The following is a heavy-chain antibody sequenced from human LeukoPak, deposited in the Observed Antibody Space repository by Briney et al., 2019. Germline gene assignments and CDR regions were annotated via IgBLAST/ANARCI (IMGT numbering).Heavy chain of an antibody. V-gene: IGHV3-15*01. CDR2: IKSKTDGGTT. D-gene: IGHD2-2*03. CDR3: TTGWIRTLFDY. CDR1: GFTFSNAW. J-gene: IGHJ4*02. Sequence: GGSLRLSCAASGFTFSNAWMSWVRQAPGKGLEWVGRIKSKTDGGTTDYVAPVKGRFTISRDDSKNTLYLQMNSLKTEDTAVYYCTTGWIRTLFDYWGQGTLVTVSS.